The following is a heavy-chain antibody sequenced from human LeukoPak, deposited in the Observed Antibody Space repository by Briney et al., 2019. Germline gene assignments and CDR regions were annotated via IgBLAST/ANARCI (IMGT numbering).Heavy chain of an antibody. D-gene: IGHD2-15*01. Sequence: SETLSLTCTVSGASISIGSFYWTWIRQPAGRGLEWIGRIYTSGSTDYSPSLKSRVPISVDTSKNQFSLKLSSVTAVDTAVYYCAREGDSGYCSGGSCYGWRNLDYWGQGTRVTVSS. J-gene: IGHJ4*02. V-gene: IGHV4-61*02. CDR2: IYTSGST. CDR1: GASISIGSFY. CDR3: AREGDSGYCSGGSCYGWRNLDY.